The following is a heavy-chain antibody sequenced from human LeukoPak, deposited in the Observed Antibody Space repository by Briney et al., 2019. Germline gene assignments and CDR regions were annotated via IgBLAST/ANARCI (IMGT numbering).Heavy chain of an antibody. CDR1: GGSITSSSYY. CDR3: ARQGDGGRAFDY. J-gene: IGHJ4*02. V-gene: IGHV4-39*01. D-gene: IGHD4-23*01. CDR2: IYYRGST. Sequence: PSETLSLTVTASGGSITSSSYYGGWIRQPPGKGREWIGTIYYRGSTYYNPSLKSRVSISVDTSKNQFSLRLTSVTATDTAVYYCARQGDGGRAFDYWGQGILVTVSS.